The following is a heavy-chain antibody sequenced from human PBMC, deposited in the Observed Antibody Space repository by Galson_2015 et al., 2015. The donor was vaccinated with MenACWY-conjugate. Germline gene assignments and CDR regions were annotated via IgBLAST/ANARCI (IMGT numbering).Heavy chain of an antibody. V-gene: IGHV1-18*01. CDR2: VSAYNGNT. D-gene: IGHD3-9*01. CDR3: ARGYLLVILRSLNYFDY. J-gene: IGHJ4*02. Sequence: SVKVSCEASGYTFTSYGISWVRQAPGQGLEWMGWVSAYNGNTNYAQKLQGRVTMTTDTSTRIAYMELRSLRSDDTAVYYCARGYLLVILRSLNYFDYWGQGTLVTVSS. CDR1: GYTFTSYG.